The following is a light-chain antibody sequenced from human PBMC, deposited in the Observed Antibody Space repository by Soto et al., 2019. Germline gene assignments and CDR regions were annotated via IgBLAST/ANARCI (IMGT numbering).Light chain of an antibody. J-gene: IGLJ1*01. CDR1: SSNIGGNS. Sequence: QSVMTQPPSVSAAPGQKVTISCSGSSSNIGGNSVSWYQQLPGTAPKLLIYDDNKRPSGFPDRFSGSTSGTSATLGITGFQTGVEADYYCGSWDSSLSAYVFGSGTKVTVL. V-gene: IGLV1-51*01. CDR3: GSWDSSLSAYV. CDR2: DDN.